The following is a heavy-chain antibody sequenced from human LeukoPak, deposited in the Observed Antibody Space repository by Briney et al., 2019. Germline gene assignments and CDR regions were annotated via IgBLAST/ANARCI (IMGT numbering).Heavy chain of an antibody. V-gene: IGHV3-48*03. D-gene: IGHD2-21*02. CDR1: GFTFSDDE. CDR3: AREPAACGGDCYDY. CDR2: IDSRVSGI. J-gene: IGHJ4*02. Sequence: PGGSPSLSCAASGFTFSDDEFNWVRQAPGKGLEWVSYIDSRVSGIYYADSVKGRFTMSRDNAKNLVYLQMNSLSVEDTAIYFCAREPAACGGDCYDYWGQGTLVTVSS.